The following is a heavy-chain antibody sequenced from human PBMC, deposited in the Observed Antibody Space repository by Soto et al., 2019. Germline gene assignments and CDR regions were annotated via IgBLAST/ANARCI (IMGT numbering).Heavy chain of an antibody. Sequence: SETLSLTCTVSGGSISSYYWSWIRQPPGKGLEWIGYIYYSGSTNYNPSLKSRVTISVDTSKNQFSLKLSSVTAADTAVYYCASGVGEKKIWSGYHPPYYYYYGMDVWGQGTTVTVSS. V-gene: IGHV4-59*01. CDR2: IYYSGST. CDR1: GGSISSYY. CDR3: ASGVGEKKIWSGYHPPYYYYYGMDV. J-gene: IGHJ6*02. D-gene: IGHD3-3*01.